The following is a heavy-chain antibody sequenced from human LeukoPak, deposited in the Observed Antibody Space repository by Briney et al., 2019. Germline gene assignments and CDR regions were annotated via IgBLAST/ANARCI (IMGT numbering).Heavy chain of an antibody. V-gene: IGHV3-33*01. CDR2: IWYDGSNK. CDR1: GFTFSSYG. CDR3: ARDVFTTYDTGGGYFDY. J-gene: IGHJ4*02. D-gene: IGHD3-22*01. Sequence: PGGSLRLSCVVSGFTFSSYGMHWVRQAPGQGLEWVALIWYDGSNKHYADSVKGRFTISRGNSKNTLYLQMNSLRADDTAVYYCARDVFTTYDTGGGYFDYWGQGTLVTVSS.